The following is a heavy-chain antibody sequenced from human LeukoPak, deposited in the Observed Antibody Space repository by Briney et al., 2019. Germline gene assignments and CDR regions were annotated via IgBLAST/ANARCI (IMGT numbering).Heavy chain of an antibody. J-gene: IGHJ6*03. V-gene: IGHV6-1*01. CDR1: GDSVSGNSAA. CDR3: ARGPQLVGYYYIDV. CDR2: TYYRSKWYN. D-gene: IGHD1-1*01. Sequence: SQTLSLTCAISGDSVSGNSAAWNWIRQSPSRGLEWLGRTYYRSKWYNDYAVSVKSRITINPDTSKSQFSLQLNSVTPGDTAVYYCARGPQLVGYYYIDVWDKGTTVTVSS.